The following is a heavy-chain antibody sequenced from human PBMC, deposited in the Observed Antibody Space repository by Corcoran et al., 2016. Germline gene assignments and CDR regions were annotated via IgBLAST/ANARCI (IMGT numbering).Heavy chain of an antibody. CDR2: SYYSGST. J-gene: IGHJ5*02. CDR3: ARRSAGNTIFDGCDP. D-gene: IGHD3-3*01. Sequence: QLQLQESGPGLVKPSETLSLTCTVSGGSISSSSYYWGWIRQPPGKGLEWIGSSYYSGSTYYNPSLKSRVTISVDTSKNQFSLKLSSVTAADTAVYYCARRSAGNTIFDGCDPWGQGTLVTVSS. CDR1: GGSISSSSYY. V-gene: IGHV4-39*01.